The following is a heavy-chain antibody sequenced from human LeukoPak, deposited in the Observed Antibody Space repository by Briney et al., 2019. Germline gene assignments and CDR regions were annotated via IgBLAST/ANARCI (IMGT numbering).Heavy chain of an antibody. CDR1: GGSISSYY. Sequence: SETLSLTCTVSGGSISSYYWSWIRQPPPKGLEWIGYIYYSGSTNYNPSLKSRVTISVDTSKNQFSLKLSSVTAADTAVYYCARVSIQLWPHEVRVFGYWGQGTLVTVSS. CDR3: ARVSIQLWPHEVRVFGY. D-gene: IGHD5-18*01. CDR2: IYYSGST. V-gene: IGHV4-59*01. J-gene: IGHJ4*02.